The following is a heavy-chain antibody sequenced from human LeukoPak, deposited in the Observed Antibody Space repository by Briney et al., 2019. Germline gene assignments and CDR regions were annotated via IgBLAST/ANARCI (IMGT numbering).Heavy chain of an antibody. J-gene: IGHJ6*02. CDR2: ISSSSSYT. CDR1: GFTFSDYY. Sequence: PGGSLRLSCAASGFTFSDYYMSWIRQAPGKGLEWVSYISSSSSYTNYADSVKGRFTISRDNAKNSLYLQMNSLRAEDTAVYYCARSVGYDYYSGMDVWGQGTTVTVS. D-gene: IGHD1-26*01. CDR3: ARSVGYDYYSGMDV. V-gene: IGHV3-11*03.